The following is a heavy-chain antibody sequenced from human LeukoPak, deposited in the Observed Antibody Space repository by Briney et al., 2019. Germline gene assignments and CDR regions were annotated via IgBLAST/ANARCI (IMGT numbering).Heavy chain of an antibody. CDR2: INTNTGNP. CDR3: ARDAENYDILTGYFGMDV. CDR1: GYTFTSYA. V-gene: IGHV7-4-1*02. Sequence: ASVKVSCKASGYTFTSYAMNWVRQAPGQGLEWMGWINTNTGNPTYAQGFTGRFVFSSDTSVSTAYLQISSLKAEDTAVYYCARDAENYDILTGYFGMDVWGQGTTVTVSS. J-gene: IGHJ6*02. D-gene: IGHD3-9*01.